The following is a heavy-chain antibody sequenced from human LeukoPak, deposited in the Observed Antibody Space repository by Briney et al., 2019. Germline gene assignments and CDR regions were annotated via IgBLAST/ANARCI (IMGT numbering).Heavy chain of an antibody. V-gene: IGHV3-11*06. J-gene: IGHJ4*02. CDR3: ARWAGTYYYDSSGYYYVAPFDY. D-gene: IGHD3-22*01. CDR2: ISSSSSYT. Sequence: GGSLRLSCAASGFTFSDYYMSWIRQAPGKGLEWVSYISSSSSYTNYADSVKGRFTISRDNTKNSLYLQMNSLRAEDTAVYYCARWAGTYYYDSSGYYYVAPFDYWGQGTLVTVSS. CDR1: GFTFSDYY.